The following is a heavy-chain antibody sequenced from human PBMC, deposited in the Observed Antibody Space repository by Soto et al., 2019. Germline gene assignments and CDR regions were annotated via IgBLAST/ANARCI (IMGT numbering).Heavy chain of an antibody. J-gene: IGHJ6*02. CDR1: GGTFSSYA. V-gene: IGHV1-69*12. CDR2: VILIFGKA. Sequence: QVQLVQSGAEVKKPGSSVKVSCKASGGTFSSYAISWVRQAPGQGREWMGGVILIFGKANYAQKFQGRVTITAYESTSTAYMELSRLRSEDTAVYYCARDEVDIVATGAVGLRYYYYGMDVWGQGTTVTVSS. CDR3: ARDEVDIVATGAVGLRYYYYGMDV. D-gene: IGHD5-12*01.